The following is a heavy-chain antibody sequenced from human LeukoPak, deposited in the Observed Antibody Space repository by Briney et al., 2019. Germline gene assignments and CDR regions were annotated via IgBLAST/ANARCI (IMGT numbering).Heavy chain of an antibody. V-gene: IGHV4-59*01. D-gene: IGHD3-22*01. CDR3: ARLVPMNYYDSSGYYYPDAFDI. J-gene: IGHJ3*02. CDR2: IYYSGST. CDR1: GGSISSNY. Sequence: PSETLSLTCTVSGGSISSNYWSWIRQPPGKGLEWIGYIYYSGSTNYNPSLKSRVTISVDTSKNQFSLKLSSVTAADTAVYYCARLVPMNYYDSSGYYYPDAFDIWGQGTMVTVSS.